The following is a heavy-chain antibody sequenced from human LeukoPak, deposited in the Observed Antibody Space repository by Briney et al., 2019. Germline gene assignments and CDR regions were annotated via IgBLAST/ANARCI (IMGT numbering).Heavy chain of an antibody. V-gene: IGHV4-38-2*02. CDR2: IYHSGST. Sequence: PSETLSLTCTVSGYSISSGYYWGWIRPPPGKGLEWIGSIYHSGSTYYNPSLKSRVTISVDTSKNQFSLKLSSVTAADTAVYYCARDFPFYNWNDGAGFDYWGQGTLVTVSS. CDR1: GYSISSGYY. J-gene: IGHJ4*02. CDR3: ARDFPFYNWNDGAGFDY. D-gene: IGHD1-1*01.